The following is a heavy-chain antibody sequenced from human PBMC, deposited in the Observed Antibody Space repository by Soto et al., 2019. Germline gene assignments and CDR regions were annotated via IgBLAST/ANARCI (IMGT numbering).Heavy chain of an antibody. Sequence: EVQLLESGGGSVQAGGSLRLSCAASGITISNYPMSWVRHAPGKGLDWVSGISGSGDRTYYADSAKGRFTISKDISKNSLSLQLDSLGVEDTAVYFCVKDDGGYPSTAPHWGQGTLVTVSS. D-gene: IGHD3-22*01. CDR1: GITISNYP. J-gene: IGHJ4*02. CDR2: ISGSGDRT. CDR3: VKDDGGYPSTAPH. V-gene: IGHV3-23*01.